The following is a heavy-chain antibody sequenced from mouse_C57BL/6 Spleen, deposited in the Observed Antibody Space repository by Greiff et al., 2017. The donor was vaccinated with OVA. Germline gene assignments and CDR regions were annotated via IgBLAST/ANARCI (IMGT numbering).Heavy chain of an antibody. CDR2: INYDGSST. CDR1: GFTFSDYY. J-gene: IGHJ2*01. D-gene: IGHD3-2*01. Sequence: EVMLVESEGGLVQPGSSMKLSCTASGFTFSDYYMAWVRQVPEKGLEWVANINYDGSSTYYLDSLKSRFIISRDNAKNILYLQMSSLKSEDTATYYCARGLRQLLDYWGQGTTLTVSS. CDR3: ARGLRQLLDY. V-gene: IGHV5-16*01.